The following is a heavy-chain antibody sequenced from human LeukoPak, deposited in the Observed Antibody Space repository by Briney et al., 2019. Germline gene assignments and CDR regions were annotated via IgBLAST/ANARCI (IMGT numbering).Heavy chain of an antibody. V-gene: IGHV4-34*01. CDR2: INHSGST. J-gene: IGHJ4*02. Sequence: PSETLSLTCAVYGGSFSGYYWSWIRQPPGKGLEWIGEINHSGSTNYNPSLKSRVTISVDTSKNQFSLKLSSVTAADTAVYYCARRPGLYGDCVWAPSPGFDYWGQGTLVTVSS. D-gene: IGHD4-17*01. CDR1: GGSFSGYY. CDR3: ARRPGLYGDCVWAPSPGFDY.